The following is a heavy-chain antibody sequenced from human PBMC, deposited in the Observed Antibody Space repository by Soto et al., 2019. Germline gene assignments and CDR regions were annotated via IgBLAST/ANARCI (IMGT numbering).Heavy chain of an antibody. CDR1: GVSISSSSYY. CDR3: ARRYSSSFDF. J-gene: IGHJ4*02. D-gene: IGHD6-13*01. CDR2: IYYSGST. Sequence: SETLSLTCTVSGVSISSSSYYWGWIRQPPGKGLEWIGSIYYSGSTYYNPSLKSRVTISVDTSKNQFSLKLSSVTAADTAVYYCARRYSSSFDFWGQGTLVTVSS. V-gene: IGHV4-39*07.